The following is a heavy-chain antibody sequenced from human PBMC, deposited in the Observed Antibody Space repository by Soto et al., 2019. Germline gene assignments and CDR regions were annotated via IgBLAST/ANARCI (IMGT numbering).Heavy chain of an antibody. CDR1: GGSISSYY. CDR3: ARVGRGTGTRCYFDY. J-gene: IGHJ4*02. V-gene: IGHV4-4*07. Sequence: SETLSLTCTVSGGSISSYYWSWIRQPAGKGLEWIGRIYTSGSTNYNPSLKSRVTMSVDTSKNQFSLKLSSVTAADTAVYYCARVGRGTGTRCYFDYWGQGTLVTVSS. D-gene: IGHD1-1*01. CDR2: IYTSGST.